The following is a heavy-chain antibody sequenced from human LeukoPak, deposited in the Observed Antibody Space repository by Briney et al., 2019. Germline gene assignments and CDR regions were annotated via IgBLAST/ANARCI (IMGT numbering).Heavy chain of an antibody. J-gene: IGHJ5*02. CDR3: AKAAYGDYVNWFDP. D-gene: IGHD4-17*01. V-gene: IGHV3-11*01. CDR2: ISSSGSTI. CDR1: GFTFSDYY. Sequence: GGSLRLSCAASGFTFSDYYMSWIRQALGKGLEWVSYISSSGSTIYYADSVKGRFTISRDNAKNTLYLQMNSLRAEDTALYYCAKAAYGDYVNWFDPWGQGTLVTVSS.